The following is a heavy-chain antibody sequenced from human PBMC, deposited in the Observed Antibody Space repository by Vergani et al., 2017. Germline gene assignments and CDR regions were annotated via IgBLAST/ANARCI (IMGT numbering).Heavy chain of an antibody. J-gene: IGHJ5*02. Sequence: QVQLQESGPGLVKPSQTLSLTCTVSVGSISSGGYYWSWIRQHPGKGLGWIGYIYYSGSTYYNPSLKSRVTISVDTSKNQFSLKLSSVTAADTAVYYCARAPMVRGVIRFDPWGQGTLVTVSS. V-gene: IGHV4-31*03. CDR2: IYYSGST. CDR1: VGSISSGGYY. D-gene: IGHD3-10*01. CDR3: ARAPMVRGVIRFDP.